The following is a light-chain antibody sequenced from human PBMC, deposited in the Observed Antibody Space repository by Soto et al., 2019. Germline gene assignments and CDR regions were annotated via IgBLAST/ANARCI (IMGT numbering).Light chain of an antibody. CDR3: NSYTSSNTYV. CDR1: SSDVGSYNR. Sequence: QSALTQPPSVSGSPGQSVTISCTGTSSDVGSYNRVSWYRQPPGTAPKLMIYEVFNRPSGVPDRFSGSKSGNTASLTISGLQAEDEADYYCNSYTSSNTYVFGTGTKVAVL. J-gene: IGLJ1*01. CDR2: EVF. V-gene: IGLV2-18*02.